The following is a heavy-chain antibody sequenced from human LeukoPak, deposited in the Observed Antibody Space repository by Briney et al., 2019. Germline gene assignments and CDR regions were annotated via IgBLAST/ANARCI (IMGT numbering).Heavy chain of an antibody. CDR1: GGSISSGEYF. CDR3: AAGVEWFDP. Sequence: PSQTLSLTCTVSGGSISSGEYFWSWIRQPPGKGLEWIGYIHYSGSTSYNPSLKSRVTISVDTSKNQFSLKLSSVTAADMAVYYCAAGVEWFDPWGQGTLVTVSS. J-gene: IGHJ5*02. D-gene: IGHD3-10*01. CDR2: IHYSGST. V-gene: IGHV4-30-4*01.